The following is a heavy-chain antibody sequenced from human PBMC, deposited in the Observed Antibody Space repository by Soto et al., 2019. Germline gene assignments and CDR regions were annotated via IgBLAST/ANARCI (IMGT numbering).Heavy chain of an antibody. Sequence: QVQLVQSGAEVKKPGASVKVSCKASGYTFTSYGISWVRQAPGQGLEWMGWISAYNGNTNYAQKLQGRFTMTTDSSTSTAYRELRSLRSDDTAVYYCARDTAAAGIFDYWGQGTLVTVSS. CDR1: GYTFTSYG. D-gene: IGHD6-13*01. CDR3: ARDTAAAGIFDY. J-gene: IGHJ4*02. CDR2: ISAYNGNT. V-gene: IGHV1-18*01.